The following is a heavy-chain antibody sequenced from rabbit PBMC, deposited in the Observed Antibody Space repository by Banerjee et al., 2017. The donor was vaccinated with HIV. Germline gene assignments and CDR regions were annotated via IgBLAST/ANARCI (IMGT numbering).Heavy chain of an antibody. CDR2: IDPVFGST. CDR1: GFDFSSYYM. V-gene: IGHV1S45*01. J-gene: IGHJ6*01. Sequence: QEQLEESGGDLVQPEGSLTLTCKASGFDFSSYYMSWVRQAPGKGLEWIGCIDPVFGSTYYASWVNGRFTISKTSSTTVTLQMTSLTAADTATYFCARDLAGVIGWNFGLWGPGTLVTVS. D-gene: IGHD4-1*01. CDR3: ARDLAGVIGWNFGL.